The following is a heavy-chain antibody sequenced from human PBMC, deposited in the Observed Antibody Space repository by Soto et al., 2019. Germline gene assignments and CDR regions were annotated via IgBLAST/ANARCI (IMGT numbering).Heavy chain of an antibody. D-gene: IGHD6-19*01. V-gene: IGHV3-64D*08. CDR2: ISNNGGST. Sequence: EVQLVESGGGLVQPGGSLRLSCSASGFTFSSYALYWVRQAPGKGLEYVSCISNNGGSTYYADSVRGRSTISRDNSKNTLYLQMSSLRAEDTTVYYCVKAGSGWSTPGGDYWGQGTLVTVSS. CDR3: VKAGSGWSTPGGDY. CDR1: GFTFSSYA. J-gene: IGHJ4*02.